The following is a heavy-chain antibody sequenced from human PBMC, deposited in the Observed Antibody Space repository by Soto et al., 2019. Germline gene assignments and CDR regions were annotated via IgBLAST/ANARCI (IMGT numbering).Heavy chain of an antibody. CDR2: INAGNGNT. CDR3: ARDSRGYSGSHDY. CDR1: GYTFTSYA. J-gene: IGHJ4*02. D-gene: IGHD1-26*01. Sequence: QVQLVQSGAEVKKPGASVKVSCKASGYTFTSYAIHWVRQAPGQRLEWMGWINAGNGNTKYSQKFQGRVTITRDTSASTAYMELSSLRSEDTAVYYCARDSRGYSGSHDYWGQGTLVTVSS. V-gene: IGHV1-3*01.